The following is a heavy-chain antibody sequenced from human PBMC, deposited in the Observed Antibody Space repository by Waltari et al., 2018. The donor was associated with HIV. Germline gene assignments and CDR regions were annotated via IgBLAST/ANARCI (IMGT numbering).Heavy chain of an antibody. CDR2: IYYTGNT. V-gene: IGHV4-59*01. Sequence: QVQLQESGPGLVKPSETLSLTCSVSGGSFSSYHWTWIRQPPGKGLEWIGYIYYTGNTNCNPSLKSRITMSVDTSKNQFSLRLRSVTAADTAVYYCVRVLFGVGSNWFDPWGQGTLVTVSS. D-gene: IGHD3-3*01. CDR1: GGSFSSYH. J-gene: IGHJ5*02. CDR3: VRVLFGVGSNWFDP.